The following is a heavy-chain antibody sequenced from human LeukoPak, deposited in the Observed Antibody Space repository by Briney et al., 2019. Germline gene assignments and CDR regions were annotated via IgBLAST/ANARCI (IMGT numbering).Heavy chain of an antibody. Sequence: RWASVKVSCKASGYTFTGYYMHWVRQAPGQGLEWMGRINPNSGGTNYAQKFQGRVTMTRDTSISTANMELSRLRSDDTAVYYCARELDPHYFDYWGQGTLVTVSS. V-gene: IGHV1-2*06. D-gene: IGHD6-6*01. J-gene: IGHJ4*02. CDR3: ARELDPHYFDY. CDR1: GYTFTGYY. CDR2: INPNSGGT.